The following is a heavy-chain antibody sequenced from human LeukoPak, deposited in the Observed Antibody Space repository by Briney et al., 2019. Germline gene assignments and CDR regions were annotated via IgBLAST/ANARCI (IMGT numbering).Heavy chain of an antibody. Sequence: PGGSLRLSCAAPGFTFSDYYMSWIRQAPGKGLEWVSYISSSGSTIYYADSVKGRFTISRDNAKNSLYLQMNSLRAEDTAVYYCARGGAHYYDSSGYLYGMDAWGQGTTVTVSS. D-gene: IGHD3-22*01. CDR2: ISSSGSTI. J-gene: IGHJ6*02. CDR3: ARGGAHYYDSSGYLYGMDA. CDR1: GFTFSDYY. V-gene: IGHV3-11*01.